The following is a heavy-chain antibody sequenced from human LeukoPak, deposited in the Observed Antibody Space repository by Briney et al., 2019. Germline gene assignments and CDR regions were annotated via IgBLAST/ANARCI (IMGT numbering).Heavy chain of an antibody. CDR3: ARIGNYYFDY. CDR2: IYHSGST. J-gene: IGHJ4*02. CDR1: GGSISSGNW. D-gene: IGHD1-1*01. Sequence: SGTLSHTCAVSGGSISSGNWWSWVRQPPGKGLEWVGEIYHSGSTNYNPSLKSRVTISVDKSKNQFSLKLTSVTAPDTAVYYCARIGNYYFDYWGQGTLVTVSS. V-gene: IGHV4-4*02.